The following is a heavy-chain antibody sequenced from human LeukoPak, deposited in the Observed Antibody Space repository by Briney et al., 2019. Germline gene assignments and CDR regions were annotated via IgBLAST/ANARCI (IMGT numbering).Heavy chain of an antibody. V-gene: IGHV3-7*01. CDR2: IQPDGSEK. J-gene: IGHJ6*03. CDR3: ARDLFLAAAGTYMDV. Sequence: PGGSLRLSCAASGFTFSSYEMNWVRQAPGKGLEWVANIQPDGSEKYYVGSVKGRFTISRDNAKNSLYLQMNSLRAEDTAVYYCARDLFLAAAGTYMDVWGKGTTVTISS. CDR1: GFTFSSYE. D-gene: IGHD6-13*01.